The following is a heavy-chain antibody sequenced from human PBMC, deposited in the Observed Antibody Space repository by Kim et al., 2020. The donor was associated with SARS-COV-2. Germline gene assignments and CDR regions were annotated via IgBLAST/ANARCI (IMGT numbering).Heavy chain of an antibody. Sequence: SETLSLTCTVSGGSISSGGYYWSWIRQHPGKGLEWIGYIYYSGSTYYNPSLKSRVTISVDTSKNQFSLKLSSVTAADTAVYYCARDSSGSGAFDIWGQGTMVTVSS. CDR1: GGSISSGGYY. CDR2: IYYSGST. V-gene: IGHV4-31*03. CDR3: ARDSSGSGAFDI. J-gene: IGHJ3*02. D-gene: IGHD2-15*01.